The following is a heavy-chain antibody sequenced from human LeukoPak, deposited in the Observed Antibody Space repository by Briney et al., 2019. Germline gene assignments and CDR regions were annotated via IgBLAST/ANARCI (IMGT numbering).Heavy chain of an antibody. J-gene: IGHJ6*03. CDR1: GFTFSSYW. V-gene: IGHV3-74*01. CDR2: INTDGSSI. D-gene: IGHD2-2*01. Sequence: GGSLRLSCAVSGFTFSSYWMHWVRQAPGKGLVWVSRINTDGSSISYADSVKGRFTISRDNAKNSLYLQMNSLRAEDTAVYYCAREGEYQLRVLYYYYYMDVWGKGTTVTVSS. CDR3: AREGEYQLRVLYYYYYMDV.